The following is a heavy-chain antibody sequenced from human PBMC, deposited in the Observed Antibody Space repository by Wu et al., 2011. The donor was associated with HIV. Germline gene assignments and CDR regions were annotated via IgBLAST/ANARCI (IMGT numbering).Heavy chain of an antibody. CDR1: GDSLTKYA. CDR2: IIPNSGTT. J-gene: IGHJ6*03. Sequence: QVLLVQSGAEVKKPGSSVKVSCKASGDSLTKYAFSWVRQAPGQGLEWMGGIIPNSGTTNYARKFQGRFTVTADTSTTTVHMELRSLRSEDTAVYYCARSGEAAEYYYVLHECLGQRDHGH. CDR3: ARSGEAAEYYYVLHEC. D-gene: IGHD2-15*01. V-gene: IGHV1-69*14.